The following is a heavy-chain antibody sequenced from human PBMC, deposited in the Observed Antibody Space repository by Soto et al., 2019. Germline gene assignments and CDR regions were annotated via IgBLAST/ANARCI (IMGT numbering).Heavy chain of an antibody. CDR3: ASRTGYGQGY. D-gene: IGHD5-12*01. CDR2: ISSGSNYI. Sequence: EVQLVESGGGLVKPGGSLRLSCAASGFTFSSYSMTWLRQAPEKGLEWVSSISSGSNYIYYADSVKGRFAISRDNAQNLVYLQMNSLRAEDTAVYYCASRTGYGQGYWGQGNLVTVSS. V-gene: IGHV3-21*02. CDR1: GFTFSSYS. J-gene: IGHJ4*02.